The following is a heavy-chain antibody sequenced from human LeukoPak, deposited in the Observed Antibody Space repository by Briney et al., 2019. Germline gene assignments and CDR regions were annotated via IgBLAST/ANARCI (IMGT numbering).Heavy chain of an antibody. D-gene: IGHD6-13*01. CDR1: GGSISSSNW. Sequence: SGTLSLTCAVSGGSISSSNWWSWVRQPPGKGLGWIGEIYHSGSTNYNPSLKSRVTISVDKSKNQFSLKLSSATAADTAVYYCAREKSSSWYFNWFDPWGQGTLVTVSS. CDR3: AREKSSSWYFNWFDP. V-gene: IGHV4-4*02. CDR2: IYHSGST. J-gene: IGHJ5*02.